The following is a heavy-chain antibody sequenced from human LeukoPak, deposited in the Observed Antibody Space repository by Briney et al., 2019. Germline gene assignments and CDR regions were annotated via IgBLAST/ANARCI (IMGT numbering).Heavy chain of an antibody. J-gene: IGHJ4*02. CDR1: GGSISSSSYY. CDR3: ARLGGAMEDWGAYFDY. Sequence: PSETLSLTCTVSGGSISSSSYYWGWIRQPPGKGLEWIGSIYYSGSTYYNPSLKSRVTISVDTSKNQFSLKLSSVTAADTAVYYCARLGGAMEDWGAYFDYWGQGTLVTVSS. CDR2: IYYSGST. V-gene: IGHV4-39*01. D-gene: IGHD3-16*01.